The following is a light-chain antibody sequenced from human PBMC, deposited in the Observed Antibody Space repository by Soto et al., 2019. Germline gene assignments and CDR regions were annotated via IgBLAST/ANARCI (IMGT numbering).Light chain of an antibody. CDR3: QQYDTRCT. J-gene: IGKJ1*01. CDR1: QTISSW. V-gene: IGKV1-5*03. CDR2: KAS. Sequence: DIQMTQSPSTLSGSVGDRVTITCRASQTISSWLAWYQQKPGKAPKLLIYKASTLKSGVPSRFSGSGSGTEFTLTISSLQPDDFATYYCQQYDTRCTFGQGTKVEVK.